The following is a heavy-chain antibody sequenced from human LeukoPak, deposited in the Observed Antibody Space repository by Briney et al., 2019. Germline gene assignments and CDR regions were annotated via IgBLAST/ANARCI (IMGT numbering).Heavy chain of an antibody. Sequence: GASVKVSCKASGGTFSSYAISWVRQAPGQGLEWMGGIIPIFGTANYAQKFQGRVTITADESTSTAYMELSSLRSEDTAVYYCATQHQYQLLPWHYYYGMDVWGQGTTVTVSS. CDR2: IIPIFGTA. CDR3: ATQHQYQLLPWHYYYGMDV. D-gene: IGHD2-2*01. J-gene: IGHJ6*02. V-gene: IGHV1-69*13. CDR1: GGTFSSYA.